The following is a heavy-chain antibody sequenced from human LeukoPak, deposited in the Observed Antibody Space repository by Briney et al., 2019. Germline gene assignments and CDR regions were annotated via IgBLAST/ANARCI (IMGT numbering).Heavy chain of an antibody. CDR3: ARAYSLDAFDI. V-gene: IGHV4-39*01. CDR1: GGSISSSSYY. Sequence: SETLSLTCTVSGGSISSSSYYWGWIRQPPGKGLEWIGSIYYSGSTYYNPSLKSRVTISVDTSKNQFSLKLSSVTAADTAVYYCARAYSLDAFDIWGQGTMVTVSS. J-gene: IGHJ3*02. D-gene: IGHD2-15*01. CDR2: IYYSGST.